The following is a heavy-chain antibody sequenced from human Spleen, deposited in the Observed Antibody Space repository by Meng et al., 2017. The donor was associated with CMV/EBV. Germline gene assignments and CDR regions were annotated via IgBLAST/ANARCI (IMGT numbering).Heavy chain of an antibody. CDR3: ARGIGYCSSTSCQSPYYYGMDV. Sequence: SETLSLTCAVYGGSFSGYYWRWIRQPPGKGLEWIGEINHSGSNNYNPSLKRRVTISVDTSKNQFSLKLSSVTAADTAVYYCARGIGYCSSTSCQSPYYYGMDVWGQGTTVTVSS. CDR2: INHSGSN. J-gene: IGHJ6*02. V-gene: IGHV4-34*01. CDR1: GGSFSGYY. D-gene: IGHD2-2*03.